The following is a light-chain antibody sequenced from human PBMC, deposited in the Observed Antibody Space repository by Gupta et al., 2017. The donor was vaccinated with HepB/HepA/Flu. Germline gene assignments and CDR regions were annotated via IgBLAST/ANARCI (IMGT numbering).Light chain of an antibody. Sequence: SVLTQPPSASGTTGQRVTLSCSGSRSNVGRDKVYWYQQIPGTAPKLLIYNDDQRPSGVPDRFSGSKSGTTASLAISGLRAEDEADYYCAAWDNSRSGYVFGTGTWVTVL. J-gene: IGLJ1*01. CDR2: NDD. CDR1: RSNVGRDK. CDR3: AAWDNSRSGYV. V-gene: IGLV1-47*02.